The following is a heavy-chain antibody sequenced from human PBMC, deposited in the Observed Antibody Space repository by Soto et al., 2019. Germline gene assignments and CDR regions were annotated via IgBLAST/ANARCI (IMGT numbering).Heavy chain of an antibody. J-gene: IGHJ6*02. D-gene: IGHD3-3*01. CDR2: INAANGDT. Sequence: QVELAQSGAEVKKPGASVKISCKTSGYDFIAYALHWVRQAPGQRPEWMGWINAANGDTKYSQKFQGRVTMTAATSESTGYLEMRRLKYDDTAVYYCTIFHSHGMDVWGQGTNVTVSS. V-gene: IGHV1-3*01. CDR1: GYDFIAYA. CDR3: TIFHSHGMDV.